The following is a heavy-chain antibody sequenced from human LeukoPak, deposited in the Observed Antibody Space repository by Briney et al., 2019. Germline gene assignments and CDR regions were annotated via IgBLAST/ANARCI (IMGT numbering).Heavy chain of an antibody. D-gene: IGHD5-12*01. V-gene: IGHV3-21*01. CDR3: ARAYNGYDYFDY. Sequence: GGSLRLPCAASRFTFSTYSMNWVRQAPGKGLEWVSYISDSSTYIYYADSVRGRFTISRENSKNSLHLQMNSLRAEDTAVYYCARAYNGYDYFDYWGQGTLVTVS. CDR2: ISDSSTYI. J-gene: IGHJ4*02. CDR1: RFTFSTYS.